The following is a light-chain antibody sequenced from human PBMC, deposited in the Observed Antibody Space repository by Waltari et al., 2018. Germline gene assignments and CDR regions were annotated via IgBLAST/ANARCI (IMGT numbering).Light chain of an antibody. CDR3: CSYAGRGTYV. Sequence: HSALSQTASECGTPGQTNTISRTGPTGEVGEYNLVSWYQQHPGKTPILLICVVIKRPSGVASRFSGYKSGNTASLTISVLQGEDEADYYCCSYAGRGTYVFGSGTKVTVL. CDR2: VVI. J-gene: IGLJ1*01. V-gene: IGLV2-23*02. CDR1: TGEVGEYNL.